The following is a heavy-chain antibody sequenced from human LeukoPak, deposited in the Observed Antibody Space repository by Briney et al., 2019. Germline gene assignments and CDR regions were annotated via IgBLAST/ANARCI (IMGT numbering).Heavy chain of an antibody. CDR2: ISWNSGSI. CDR3: AKDGGGGMVRGLMDV. Sequence: PGRSLRLSCAASGFTFDDYAMHWVRQAPGKGLEWVSGISWNSGSIGYADSVKGRFTISRDNAKNSLYLQMNSLRAEDTALYYCAKDGGGGMVRGLMDVWGQGTTVTVSS. D-gene: IGHD3-10*01. V-gene: IGHV3-9*01. J-gene: IGHJ6*02. CDR1: GFTFDDYA.